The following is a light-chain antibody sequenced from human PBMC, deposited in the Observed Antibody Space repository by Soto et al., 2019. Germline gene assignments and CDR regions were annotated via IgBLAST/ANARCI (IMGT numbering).Light chain of an antibody. CDR3: QQSYTSSWT. J-gene: IGKJ1*01. V-gene: IGKV1-39*01. Sequence: DIQMTQAPSSLSASVGDRVTLTCRASQSVASYLNWYQQKPGGAPHLLIYAASTLQSGVPSRFSGSGSGTDFKLTISSLQPEDVATYYCQQSYTSSWTSGPGTKVDIK. CDR2: AAS. CDR1: QSVASY.